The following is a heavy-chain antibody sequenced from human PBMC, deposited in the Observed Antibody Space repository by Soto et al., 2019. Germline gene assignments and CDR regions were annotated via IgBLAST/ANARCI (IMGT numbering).Heavy chain of an antibody. CDR3: ARLVRGAFDI. J-gene: IGHJ3*02. D-gene: IGHD1-26*01. Sequence: QVQLQQWGAGLLKPSETLSPTCAVYGGSFSGYYWSWIRQPPGKGLEWIGEINHSGSTNYNPSLKSRVTISVDTSKNQFSLKVNSVTAADTAVYYCARLVRGAFDIWGQGTVVTVSS. CDR1: GGSFSGYY. CDR2: INHSGST. V-gene: IGHV4-34*01.